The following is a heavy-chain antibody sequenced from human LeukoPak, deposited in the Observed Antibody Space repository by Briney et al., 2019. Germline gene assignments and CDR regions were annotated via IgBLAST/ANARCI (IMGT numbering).Heavy chain of an antibody. J-gene: IGHJ4*02. CDR3: ARGRGIVLMVYAYYGGFDY. Sequence: PSETLSLTCTVSGGSISNYYWSWIRQPPGKGLEWIGEINHSGSTNYNPSLKGRVTISVDTSKNQFSLKLSSVTAADTAVYYCARGRGIVLMVYAYYGGFDYWGQGTLVTVSS. D-gene: IGHD2-8*01. V-gene: IGHV4-34*01. CDR2: INHSGST. CDR1: GGSISNYY.